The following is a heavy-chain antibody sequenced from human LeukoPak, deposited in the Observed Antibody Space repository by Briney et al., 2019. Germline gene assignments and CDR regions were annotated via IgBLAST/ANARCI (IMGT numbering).Heavy chain of an antibody. D-gene: IGHD3-22*01. V-gene: IGHV3-23*01. CDR2: IDDSGVIR. J-gene: IGHJ6*02. CDR1: GFTFKTHA. Sequence: PGGSLRLSCAASGFTFKTHAMSWVRQAPGKGLEWVSRIDDSGVIRSYADSVKGRFTISRDNSKMTLTLQMNSLRDEDTAVYYCAKRLKRNYYYHYAMDVWGQGTTVTVSS. CDR3: AKRLKRNYYYHYAMDV.